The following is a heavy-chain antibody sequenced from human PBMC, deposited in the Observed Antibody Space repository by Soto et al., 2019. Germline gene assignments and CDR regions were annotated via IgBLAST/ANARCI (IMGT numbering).Heavy chain of an antibody. J-gene: IGHJ4*02. D-gene: IGHD4-17*01. V-gene: IGHV3-7*04. Sequence: EVQLVESGGGLVQPGGSLRLSCAASGFTFSSYWMSWVRQAPGKGLEWVANIKQDGSEKKLCGLCEGPIHHLQRQRQELTVSANEQPESQDTAVYYCTRDGATVTNRLGGDDYWGQGTLVTVSS. CDR2: IKQDGSEK. CDR1: GFTFSSYW. CDR3: TRDGATVTNRLGGDDY.